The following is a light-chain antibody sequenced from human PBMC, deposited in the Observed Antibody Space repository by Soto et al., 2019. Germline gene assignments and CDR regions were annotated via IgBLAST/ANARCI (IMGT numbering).Light chain of an antibody. Sequence: EIVLTQSPDTLSLSPGARAPLSCRASQTVIHNHLAWHQQKPGQTPRLLVYGASSRATGIPDRFSGSGSGTDFTLTISRLEPEDFAVYYCQQHGTSPITFGQGTRLEIK. J-gene: IGKJ5*01. CDR1: QTVIHNH. V-gene: IGKV3-20*01. CDR3: QQHGTSPIT. CDR2: GAS.